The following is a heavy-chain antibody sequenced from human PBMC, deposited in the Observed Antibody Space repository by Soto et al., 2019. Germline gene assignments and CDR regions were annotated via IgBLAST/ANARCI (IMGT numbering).Heavy chain of an antibody. J-gene: IGHJ6*01. V-gene: IGHV1-69*13. CDR3: ARDMILTTVTNYYYYGMDV. Sequence: GASVKVSCKASGGTFSSYAISWVRQAPGQGLEWMGGIIPIFGTANYAQKFQGRVTITADESTSTAYMELSSLRSEDTAVYYCARDMILTTVTNYYYYGMDVWGQGTTVTVS. CDR1: GGTFSSYA. D-gene: IGHD4-17*01. CDR2: IIPIFGTA.